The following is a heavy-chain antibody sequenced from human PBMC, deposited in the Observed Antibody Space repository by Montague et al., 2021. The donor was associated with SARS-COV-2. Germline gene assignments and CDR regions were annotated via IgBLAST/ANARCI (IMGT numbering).Heavy chain of an antibody. CDR3: ASFTMVRGAPGYGMDV. D-gene: IGHD3-10*01. Sequence: LSLSWSASGFTFSDCYMTRIRQAPGKGLEWLSYISTRSTYTNYADSVKGRFTISRDDAKNSLYLQMNSLRAEDTAVYYCASFTMVRGAPGYGMDVWGQGTTVTVSS. V-gene: IGHV3-11*03. CDR1: GFTFSDCY. CDR2: ISTRSTYT. J-gene: IGHJ6*02.